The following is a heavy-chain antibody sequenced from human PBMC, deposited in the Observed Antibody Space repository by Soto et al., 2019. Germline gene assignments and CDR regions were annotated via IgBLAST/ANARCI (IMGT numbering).Heavy chain of an antibody. Sequence: SETLSLTCTASGGSISSSSYYWGWLRQPQGKGWEWIGSIYYSGRTYYNPSLKSRVTISVDTSKSQFSLRLSSVTAADTAVYYCASGRTITCTSGVCYPGLYYGMDVWGRGTTVTVSS. CDR1: GGSISSSSYY. V-gene: IGHV4-39*01. D-gene: IGHD2-8*01. J-gene: IGHJ6*01. CDR3: ASGRTITCTSGVCYPGLYYGMDV. CDR2: IYYSGRT.